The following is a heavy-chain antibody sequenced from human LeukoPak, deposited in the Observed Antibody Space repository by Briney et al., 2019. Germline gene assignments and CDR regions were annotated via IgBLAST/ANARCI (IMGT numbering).Heavy chain of an antibody. CDR2: INPSDSRP. V-gene: IGHV1-46*01. Sequence: ASVKVSCKAPGNTFTSQYIHWVRQAPGQGLEWMGMINPSDSRPTSAQKFQGRVTMTRNTSISTAYMELSSLRSEDTAVYYCARGLHSSSWFYYYYGMDVWGQGTTVTVSS. CDR1: GNTFTSQY. D-gene: IGHD6-13*01. J-gene: IGHJ6*02. CDR3: ARGLHSSSWFYYYYGMDV.